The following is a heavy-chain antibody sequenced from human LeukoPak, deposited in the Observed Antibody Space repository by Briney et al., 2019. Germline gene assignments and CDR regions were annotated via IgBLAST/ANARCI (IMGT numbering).Heavy chain of an antibody. J-gene: IGHJ3*02. CDR3: AISSGSSSWGVNAFDI. V-gene: IGHV3-66*01. Sequence: GGSLRLSCAASGFTVSGNYMSWVRQAPGKGLEWVSVICSGGSTYYADSVKGRFTISRDNSKNTLYLQMNSLRAEDTAVYYCAISSGSSSWGVNAFDIWGQGTMVTVSS. CDR1: GFTVSGNY. CDR2: ICSGGST. D-gene: IGHD6-13*01.